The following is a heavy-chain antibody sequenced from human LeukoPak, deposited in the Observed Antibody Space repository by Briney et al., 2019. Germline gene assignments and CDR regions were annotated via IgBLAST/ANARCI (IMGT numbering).Heavy chain of an antibody. Sequence: GGSLRLSCAASGFTFSDYYMSWIRQAPGKGLEWVSYISSSGSTIYYADSVKGRFTISRDNAKNSLYLEMNSLSAEDTAIYYCARDCSGYYCFDNWGQGTLVTVSS. D-gene: IGHD5-12*01. CDR2: ISSSGSTI. CDR1: GFTFSDYY. CDR3: ARDCSGYYCFDN. V-gene: IGHV3-11*04. J-gene: IGHJ4*02.